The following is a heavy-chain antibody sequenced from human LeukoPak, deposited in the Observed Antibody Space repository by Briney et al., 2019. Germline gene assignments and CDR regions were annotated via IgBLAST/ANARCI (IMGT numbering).Heavy chain of an antibody. V-gene: IGHV4-61*08. CDR1: GGSISSGGYS. D-gene: IGHD4-17*01. CDR3: ARGGCYGDYCWFDP. J-gene: IGHJ5*02. Sequence: SEPLSLPCAVSGGSISSGGYSWSWIRQPPGKGLEWIGNIYYSGSTNYNPSLKSRVTISVDTSMNQFSLKLSSVTAADTAVYYCARGGCYGDYCWFDPWGQGTVVTVSS. CDR2: IYYSGST.